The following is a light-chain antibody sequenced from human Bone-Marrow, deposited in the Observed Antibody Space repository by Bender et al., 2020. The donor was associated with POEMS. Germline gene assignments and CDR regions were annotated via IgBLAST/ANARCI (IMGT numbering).Light chain of an antibody. CDR3: SSFTSSGTWV. Sequence: SYELTQPPSVSVSPGQTATITCSGEKLGEEYACWYQQKPGQSPVVVIYQDTKRPSGIPERFSGSKSDNTASLTISGLQAEDEADYYCSSFTSSGTWVFGRGTKVTVL. J-gene: IGLJ3*02. CDR1: KLGEEY. CDR2: QDT. V-gene: IGLV3-1*01.